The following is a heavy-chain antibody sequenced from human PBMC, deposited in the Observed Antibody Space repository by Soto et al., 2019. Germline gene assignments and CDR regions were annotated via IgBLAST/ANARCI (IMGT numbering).Heavy chain of an antibody. J-gene: IGHJ5*02. D-gene: IGHD3-22*01. Sequence: QLQLQESGPGLVKPSETLSLTCTVSGGSISSSSYYWGWIRQPPGKGLEWIGSIYYSGSTYYNPSLKSRVTISVDTAKNQFSLKLSSVTAADTAVYYCARRPSTPRTMIVVTWFDPWGQGTLVTVSS. CDR1: GGSISSSSYY. CDR2: IYYSGST. V-gene: IGHV4-39*01. CDR3: ARRPSTPRTMIVVTWFDP.